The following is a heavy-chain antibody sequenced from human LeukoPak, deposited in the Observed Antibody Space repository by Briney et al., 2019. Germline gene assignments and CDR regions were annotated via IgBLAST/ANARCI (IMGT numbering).Heavy chain of an antibody. CDR1: GFTFSSYE. CDR3: ARDAVEMATITSYYYYMDV. J-gene: IGHJ6*03. Sequence: PGGSLRLSSAASGFTFSSYEMNWVRQAPGKGLEWVSYISSSGSTIYYADSVKGRFTISRDNAKNSLYLQMNSLRAEDTAVYYCARDAVEMATITSYYYYMDVWGKGTTVTVSS. D-gene: IGHD5-24*01. CDR2: ISSSGSTI. V-gene: IGHV3-48*03.